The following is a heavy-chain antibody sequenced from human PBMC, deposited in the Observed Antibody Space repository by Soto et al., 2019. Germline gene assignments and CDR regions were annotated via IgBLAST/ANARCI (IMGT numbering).Heavy chain of an antibody. CDR3: ARKTGGNYPFDY. CDR2: ISGSGGKT. V-gene: IGHV3-23*01. J-gene: IGHJ4*02. D-gene: IGHD2-8*02. CDR1: GFIFSSYA. Sequence: SGFIFSSYAMSWVRQAPGKGLEWVSAISGSGGKTYYADSVKGRFTISRDNSRNTLYLQMNSLRVEDTAVYFCARKTGGNYPFDYWGQGTLVTVSS.